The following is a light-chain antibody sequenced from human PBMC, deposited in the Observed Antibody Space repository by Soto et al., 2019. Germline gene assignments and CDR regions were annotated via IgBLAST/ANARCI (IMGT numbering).Light chain of an antibody. Sequence: IHMQQTPPALPVSSGIKRTRACRASQSVSSNLAWYQQKPGQAPRLLIYRASTRATSIPARFSGSGSGTEFTLTISGLQSEDFAAYYCQQYNNWPWTFGQGTKVDIK. V-gene: IGKV3-15*01. J-gene: IGKJ1*01. CDR1: QSVSSN. CDR2: RAS. CDR3: QQYNNWPWT.